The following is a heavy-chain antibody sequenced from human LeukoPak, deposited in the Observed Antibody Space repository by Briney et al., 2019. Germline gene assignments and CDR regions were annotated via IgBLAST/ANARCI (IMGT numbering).Heavy chain of an antibody. CDR3: AKAGYSSSWFSKYYYYYYMDV. J-gene: IGHJ6*03. Sequence: WGSLRLSCAASGFTFSSYEMNWVRQAPGKGLEWVSYISSSGSTIYYADSVKGRFTISRDNSKNSLYLQMNSLRAEDTALYYCAKAGYSSSWFSKYYYYYYMDVWGKGTTITVSS. CDR2: ISSSGSTI. CDR1: GFTFSSYE. D-gene: IGHD6-13*01. V-gene: IGHV3-48*03.